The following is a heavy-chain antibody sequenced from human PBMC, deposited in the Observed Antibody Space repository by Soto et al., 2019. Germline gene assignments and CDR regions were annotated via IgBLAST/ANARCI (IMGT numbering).Heavy chain of an antibody. CDR2: IYYSGDT. V-gene: IGHV4-59*01. J-gene: IGHJ4*02. D-gene: IGHD4-17*01. CDR3: ARDTRSGALAY. Sequence: SETLSLTWTVSGGSISSYYWSWIRQPPVNGLEWIGDIYYSGDTNYKPSLKSRVTISVDTSKNQFSLSLISLTAADTAVYCCARDTRSGALAYGGQGTLVPVSS. CDR1: GGSISSYY.